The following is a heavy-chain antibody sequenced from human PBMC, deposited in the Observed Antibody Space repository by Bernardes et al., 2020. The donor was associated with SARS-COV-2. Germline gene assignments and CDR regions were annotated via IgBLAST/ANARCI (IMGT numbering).Heavy chain of an antibody. CDR1: GFTFDDYA. CDR2: ISWNSGSI. D-gene: IGHD3-10*01. J-gene: IGHJ6*02. V-gene: IGHV3-9*01. CDR3: AKDPGYYGSGSYGADLGMDV. Sequence: GGSLRLSCAASGFTFDDYAMHWVRQAPGKGLEWVSGISWNSGSIGYADSVKGRFTISRDNAKNSLYLQMNSLRAEDTALYYCAKDPGYYGSGSYGADLGMDVWGQGTTVTVSS.